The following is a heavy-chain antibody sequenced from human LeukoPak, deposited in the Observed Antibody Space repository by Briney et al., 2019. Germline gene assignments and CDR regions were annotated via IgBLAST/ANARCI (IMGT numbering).Heavy chain of an antibody. V-gene: IGHV3-48*03. CDR2: ISSSGRTI. Sequence: PGGSLRLSCAVSGFIFSSYEMNWVRQAPGKGLEWVSYISSSGRTIYYADSVKGRFTMSRDNAKNSLYLQMNSLTAEDSAVYYCASRRGSNRPFDYWGQGTLVTVSS. D-gene: IGHD1-26*01. CDR1: GFIFSSYE. J-gene: IGHJ4*02. CDR3: ASRRGSNRPFDY.